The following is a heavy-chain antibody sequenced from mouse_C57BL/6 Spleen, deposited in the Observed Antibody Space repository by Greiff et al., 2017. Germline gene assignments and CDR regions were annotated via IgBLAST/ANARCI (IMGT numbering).Heavy chain of an antibody. V-gene: IGHV1-80*01. CDR2: INPGDGGT. D-gene: IGHD1-1*01. Sequence: QVQLQQSGAELVKPGASVKISCKASGYAFSGYCMNWVKQRPGKGLEWIGQINPGDGGTNYNGKFKGKATLTADKSSSTAYMQLSSLTSEDSAVYFYARKYYDCGCYAMDYWGQGTSVTVSS. CDR1: GYAFSGYC. CDR3: ARKYYDCGCYAMDY. J-gene: IGHJ4*01.